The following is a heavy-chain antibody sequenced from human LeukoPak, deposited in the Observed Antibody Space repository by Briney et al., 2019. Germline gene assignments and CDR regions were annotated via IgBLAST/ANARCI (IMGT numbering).Heavy chain of an antibody. J-gene: IGHJ4*02. CDR1: GFTFSSYG. Sequence: PGGSLRLSCAASGFTFSSYGMHWVRQAPGKGLEWVAFIRYDGSNKYYADSVKGRFTISRDNSKNTLYLQMNSLRAEDTAVYYCAKDLPYYDILTGLGVLDYWGQGTLVTVSS. V-gene: IGHV3-30*02. D-gene: IGHD3-9*01. CDR3: AKDLPYYDILTGLGVLDY. CDR2: IRYDGSNK.